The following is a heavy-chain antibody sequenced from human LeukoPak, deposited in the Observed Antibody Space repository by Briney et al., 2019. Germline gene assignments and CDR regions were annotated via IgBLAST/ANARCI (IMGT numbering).Heavy chain of an antibody. CDR1: GFTFSSYA. Sequence: GGSLRLSCAASGFTFSSYAMSWVRQAPGKGLEWVSAISGSGGSTYYADSVKGRFTISRDNSKNTLYLQMNSLRAEDTAVYYCGTSVTFGGVIVTDYFDYWGQGTLVTVSS. D-gene: IGHD3-16*02. CDR3: GTSVTFGGVIVTDYFDY. CDR2: ISGSGGST. V-gene: IGHV3-23*01. J-gene: IGHJ4*02.